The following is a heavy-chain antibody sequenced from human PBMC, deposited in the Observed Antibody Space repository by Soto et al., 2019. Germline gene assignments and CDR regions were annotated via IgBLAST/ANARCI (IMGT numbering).Heavy chain of an antibody. D-gene: IGHD3-10*01. CDR3: ARKNINLYIWFTYYYYGMDV. Sequence: ASVKVSCKASGYTFTSYAMHWVLQAPGQRLEWMGWINAGNGNTKYSQKFQGRVTITRDTSASTAYMELSSLRSEDTAVYYCARKNINLYIWFTYYYYGMDVLGKGPTGTVS. CDR1: GYTFTSYA. J-gene: IGHJ6*04. CDR2: INAGNGNT. V-gene: IGHV1-3*01.